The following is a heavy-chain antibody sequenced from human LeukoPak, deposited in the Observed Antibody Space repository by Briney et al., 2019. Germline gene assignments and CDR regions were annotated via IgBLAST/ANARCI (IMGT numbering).Heavy chain of an antibody. Sequence: ASAKVSCKASGYTPTSYVISCVRQAPGEGLECVGWISAYNGNTNNGQKLQGTVTMTTATSTRTAYMELRRLRSDDTAVYYCARGGSGYYYNAFDIWGQGTMVTVSS. V-gene: IGHV1-18*01. CDR2: ISAYNGNT. CDR1: GYTPTSYV. CDR3: ARGGSGYYYNAFDI. D-gene: IGHD3-22*01. J-gene: IGHJ3*02.